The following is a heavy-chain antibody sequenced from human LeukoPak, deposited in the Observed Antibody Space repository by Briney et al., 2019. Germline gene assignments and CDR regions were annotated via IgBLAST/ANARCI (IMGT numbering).Heavy chain of an antibody. CDR3: AKASADVDTAMMTSFDY. CDR1: GFTFSSYA. D-gene: IGHD5-18*01. CDR2: ISGSGGST. V-gene: IGHV3-23*01. J-gene: IGHJ4*02. Sequence: PGGSLRLSCAASGFTFSSYAMSWVRQAPGKGLEWVSAISGSGGSTYYADSVKGRFTISRDNSKNTLYLQMNSLRAEDTAVYYCAKASADVDTAMMTSFDYWGQGTLVTVSS.